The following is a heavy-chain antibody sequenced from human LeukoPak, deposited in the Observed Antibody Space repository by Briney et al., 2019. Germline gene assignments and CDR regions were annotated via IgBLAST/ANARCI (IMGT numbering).Heavy chain of an antibody. CDR3: ARSLISMTGFDY. CDR1: GGSISGYY. CDR2: IYTSIST. D-gene: IGHD3-22*01. Sequence: PSETLSLTCTVSGGSISGYYWSWIRQPAGKGLEWIGRIYTSISTNYNPSLKSRVTMSVDTSENQFSLKLSSVTAADTAVYYCARSLISMTGFDYWGQGTLVTVSS. V-gene: IGHV4-4*07. J-gene: IGHJ4*02.